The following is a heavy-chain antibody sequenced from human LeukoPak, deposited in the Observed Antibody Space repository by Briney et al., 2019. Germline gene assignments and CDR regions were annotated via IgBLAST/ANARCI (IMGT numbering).Heavy chain of an antibody. J-gene: IGHJ6*03. D-gene: IGHD3-22*01. CDR1: GGSFSRGGIY. CDR3: ARDSPHQTYYYDSSGSYYYYYYMDV. V-gene: IGHV4-31*03. CDR2: IYYGGST. Sequence: SETLSLTCTVSGGSFSRGGIYWVWIAPHPGKGLVWFGYIYYGGSTYTNPSLKSRVTISVDTSKNQFSLKLSSVTAADTAVYYCARDSPHQTYYYDSSGSYYYYYYMDVWGKGTTVTVSS.